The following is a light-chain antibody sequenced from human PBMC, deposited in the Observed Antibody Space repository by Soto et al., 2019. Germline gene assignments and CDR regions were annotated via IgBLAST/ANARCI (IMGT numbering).Light chain of an antibody. CDR1: QSVSSV. CDR2: GAS. CDR3: QQYTNWPPYT. V-gene: IGKV3-15*01. J-gene: IGKJ2*01. Sequence: DIVMTQSPATLSVSPGDRATLSCRASQSVSSVLAWYQQKPGQAPRLLIYGASTRATGIPARFSGSGSGTEFTLTISSGQYEDVAVSYCQQYTNWPPYTFGQGTKLEIK.